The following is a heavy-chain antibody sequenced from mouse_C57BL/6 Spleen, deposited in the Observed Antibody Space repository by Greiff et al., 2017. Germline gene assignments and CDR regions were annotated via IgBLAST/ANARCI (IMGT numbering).Heavy chain of an antibody. CDR1: GFTFNTYA. Sequence: EVMLVESGGGLVQPKGSLKLSCAASGFTFNTYAMHWVRQAPGKGLEWVARIRSKSSNDATYYADSVKDRFTISRDDSQSMLYLQMNNLKTDDTAMYYWVRESFLFDYWGQGTTLTVSS. CDR3: VRESFLFDY. V-gene: IGHV10-3*01. CDR2: IRSKSSNDAT. J-gene: IGHJ2*01.